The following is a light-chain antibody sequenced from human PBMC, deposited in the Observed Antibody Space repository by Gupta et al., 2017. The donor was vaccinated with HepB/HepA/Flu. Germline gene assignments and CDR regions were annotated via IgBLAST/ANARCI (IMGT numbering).Light chain of an antibody. CDR2: RTN. Sequence: QSVLTQPPSASGTTGQRVTISCSGSNADTGSIYVYWDPQVPGTAPKLLICRTNQRRSGVPGRFSGPKSGTSASLAISGLRSEDEADYYCAAWDDSLSSWVFGGGTKLIVL. J-gene: IGLJ3*02. V-gene: IGLV1-47*01. CDR1: NADTGSIY. CDR3: AAWDDSLSSWV.